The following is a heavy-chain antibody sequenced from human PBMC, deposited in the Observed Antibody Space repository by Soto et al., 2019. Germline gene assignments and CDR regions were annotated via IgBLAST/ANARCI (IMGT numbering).Heavy chain of an antibody. CDR1: GGSISSYY. V-gene: IGHV4-4*07. Sequence: PSETLSLTCTVSGGSISSYYWSWIRQPAGKGLEWIGRIYTSGSTSYNPSLKSRVTMSVDTSKNQFSLKLSSVTAADTAVYYCARDGGGQLVVPSLSLLYYYYGMDVWGQGTTVTVSS. CDR2: IYTSGST. D-gene: IGHD6-6*01. J-gene: IGHJ6*02. CDR3: ARDGGGQLVVPSLSLLYYYYGMDV.